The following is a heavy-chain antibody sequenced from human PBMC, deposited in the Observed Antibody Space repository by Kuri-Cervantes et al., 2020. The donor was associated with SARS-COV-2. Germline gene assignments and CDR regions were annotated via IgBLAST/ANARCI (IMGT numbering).Heavy chain of an antibody. J-gene: IGHJ4*02. D-gene: IGHD3-3*02. CDR3: AKARYRSFSNSISDY. CDR1: GGTFDSYT. CDR2: IITAFGTA. Sequence: SVKVSCKASGGTFDSYTISWVRQTPGQGLEWMGGIITAFGTANYAQKFQDRVTLIADKSTSTVFMELSRLSSEDTAVYYCAKARYRSFSNSISDYWGQGTLVTVSS. V-gene: IGHV1-69*06.